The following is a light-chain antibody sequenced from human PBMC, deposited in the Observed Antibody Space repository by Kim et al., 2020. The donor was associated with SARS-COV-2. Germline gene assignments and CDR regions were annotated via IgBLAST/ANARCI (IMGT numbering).Light chain of an antibody. CDR2: DAS. CDR3: QQYNGYWT. V-gene: IGKV1-5*01. CDR1: QSIDNC. Sequence: SASVGDRITITCRASQSIDNCLAWYQQKPGKAPKLLIFDASALDSGVPRRFSGSGSGTDFTLTIGSLQVEDFATYYCQQYNGYWTFGQGTKVDIK. J-gene: IGKJ1*01.